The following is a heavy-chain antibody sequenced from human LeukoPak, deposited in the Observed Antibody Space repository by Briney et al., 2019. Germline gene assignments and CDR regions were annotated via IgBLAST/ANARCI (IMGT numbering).Heavy chain of an antibody. V-gene: IGHV1-18*01. CDR3: ARVTPGVYAFDI. J-gene: IGHJ3*02. CDR1: GYTFTSYG. Sequence: ASVKVSCTASGYTFTSYGISWVRQAPGQGLEWMGWISAYNGNTNYAQKLQGRVTMTTDTSTSTAYMELRSLRSDDRAVYYCARVTPGVYAFDIWGQGTMVTVSS. CDR2: ISAYNGNT. D-gene: IGHD2-21*02.